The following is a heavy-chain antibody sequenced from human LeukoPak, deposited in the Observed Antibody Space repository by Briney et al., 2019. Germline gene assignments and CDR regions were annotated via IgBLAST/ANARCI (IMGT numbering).Heavy chain of an antibody. CDR2: IRSKTDGRTA. CDR1: GFTISGAW. D-gene: IGHD6-13*01. J-gene: IGHJ4*02. V-gene: IGHV3-15*01. Sequence: GGSLRLSCVASGFTISGAWMSWVRQVPGKGLEWIGHIRSKTDGRTAEYDAPMKGRFTISRDNSTTTLYMQMNSMKTEDTAVYYCTTGYSSSWYYWGQGTLVTVSS. CDR3: TTGYSSSWYY.